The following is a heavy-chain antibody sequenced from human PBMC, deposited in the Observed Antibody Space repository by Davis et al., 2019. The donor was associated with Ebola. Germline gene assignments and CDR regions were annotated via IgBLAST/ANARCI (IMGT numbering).Heavy chain of an antibody. CDR1: GFTFSSYG. D-gene: IGHD3-3*01. V-gene: IGHV3-33*01. J-gene: IGHJ3*02. Sequence: GGSLRLSCAASGFTFSSYGMHWVRQAPGKGLEWVAVIWYDGSNKYYADSVKGRFTISRDNAKNSLYLQMNSLRDEDTAVYYCAREYYDFWSGYYVHDAFDIWGQGTMVTVSS. CDR2: IWYDGSNK. CDR3: AREYYDFWSGYYVHDAFDI.